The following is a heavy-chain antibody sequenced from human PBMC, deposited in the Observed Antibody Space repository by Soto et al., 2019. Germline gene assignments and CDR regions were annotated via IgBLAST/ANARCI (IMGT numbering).Heavy chain of an antibody. CDR3: ARMSPPTRGRWLQSYYYYYGMDV. V-gene: IGHV4-59*01. CDR1: GGSISSYY. D-gene: IGHD3-16*01. Sequence: QVQLQESGPGLVKPSETLSLTCTVSGGSISSYYWSWIRQPPGKGLEWIGYIYYRGSTNYNPSLKSRVTISVDTSKNQFSLKLSSVTAADTAVYYCARMSPPTRGRWLQSYYYYYGMDVWGQGTTVTVSS. J-gene: IGHJ6*02. CDR2: IYYRGST.